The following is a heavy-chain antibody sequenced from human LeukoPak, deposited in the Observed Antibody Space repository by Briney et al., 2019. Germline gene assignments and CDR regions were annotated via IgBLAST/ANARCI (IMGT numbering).Heavy chain of an antibody. V-gene: IGHV3-48*04. CDR3: ARMNYVSSGWGTPFDD. Sequence: GGSLRLSCAASGFTFSSYNMNWVRQAPGKGLEWVSYISPSSTRIDYAASVRGRFTISRDNAKSSLYLQVNSLRAEDTAVYYCARMNYVSSGWGTPFDDWGQGTLVTVSS. D-gene: IGHD1-7*01. CDR2: ISPSSTRI. CDR1: GFTFSSYN. J-gene: IGHJ4*02.